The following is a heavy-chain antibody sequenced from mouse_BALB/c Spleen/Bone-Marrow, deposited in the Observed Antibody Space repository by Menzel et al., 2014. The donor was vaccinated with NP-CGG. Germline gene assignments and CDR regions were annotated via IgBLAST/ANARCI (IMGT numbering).Heavy chain of an antibody. J-gene: IGHJ2*01. CDR3: VYNSLLRLYYFDY. CDR2: IDPANGNT. D-gene: IGHD1-2*01. V-gene: IGHV14-3*02. CDR1: GFNIKDTY. Sequence: VQLQQSGAELVKPGASVKLSCTASGFNIKDTYMHWVKQRPEQGLEWIGRIDPANGNTKYDPKFQGKATITADTSSNTAYLQLSSLTSEDTAVYYCVYNSLLRLYYFDYWGQGATLTVSS.